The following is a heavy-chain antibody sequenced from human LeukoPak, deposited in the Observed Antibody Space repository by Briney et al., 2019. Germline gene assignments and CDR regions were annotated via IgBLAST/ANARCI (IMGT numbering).Heavy chain of an antibody. CDR2: IYHSGST. J-gene: IGHJ4*02. Sequence: PSETLSLTCAVSGYSISSGYCWGLIRQPPGRGLEWIGSIYHSGSTYYHPSLKSRVTISVDTSKNQFSLKLRSVTAADTAVYYCAEVERRNYWGQGTLVTVSS. V-gene: IGHV4-38-2*01. CDR3: AEVERRNY. CDR1: GYSISSGYC. D-gene: IGHD1-1*01.